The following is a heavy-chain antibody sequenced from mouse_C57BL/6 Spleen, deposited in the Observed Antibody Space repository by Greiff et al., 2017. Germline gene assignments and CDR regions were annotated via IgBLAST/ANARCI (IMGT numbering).Heavy chain of an antibody. CDR3: ARLGSFAY. CDR1: GYTFTSYW. Sequence: QVQLQQPGAELVMPGASVKLSCKASGYTFTSYWMHWVKQRPGQGLEWIGEIDPSDSYTNSNQKFKGKATLTVDKSSSTAYMQLSSLTSEDSAVYYCARLGSFAYWGQGTLVTVSA. J-gene: IGHJ3*01. CDR2: IDPSDSYT. D-gene: IGHD4-1*01. V-gene: IGHV1-69*01.